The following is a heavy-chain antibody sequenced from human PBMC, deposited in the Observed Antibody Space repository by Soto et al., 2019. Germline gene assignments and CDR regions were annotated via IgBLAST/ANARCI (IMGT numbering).Heavy chain of an antibody. J-gene: IGHJ4*02. CDR2: VIPIFGTA. CDR3: ARDGNYYDSSGYFLPSFDY. Sequence: VASVKVSCKASGGTFSSYAISWVRQAPGQGLEWMGGVIPIFGTANYAQKFQGRVTITADESTSTAYMELSSLRSEDTAVYYCARDGNYYDSSGYFLPSFDYWGQGTLVTVSS. D-gene: IGHD3-22*01. V-gene: IGHV1-69*13. CDR1: GGTFSSYA.